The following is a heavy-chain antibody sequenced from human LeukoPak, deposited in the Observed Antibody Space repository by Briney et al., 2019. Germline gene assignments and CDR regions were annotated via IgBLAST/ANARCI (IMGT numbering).Heavy chain of an antibody. CDR1: GFTFSSYG. Sequence: PGGSLRLSCAASGFTFSSYGMHWVRQAPGKGLEWVAFIRYDGSNKYYADFVKGRFTISRDNSKNTLYLQMNSLRAEDTAVYYCANQRAGIAARGAFDIWGQGTMVTVSS. D-gene: IGHD6-6*01. V-gene: IGHV3-30*02. CDR2: IRYDGSNK. J-gene: IGHJ3*02. CDR3: ANQRAGIAARGAFDI.